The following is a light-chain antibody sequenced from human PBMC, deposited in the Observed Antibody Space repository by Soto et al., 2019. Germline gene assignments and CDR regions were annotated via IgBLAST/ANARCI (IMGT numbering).Light chain of an antibody. J-gene: IGKJ4*01. CDR2: DAY. CDR1: QSISRT. V-gene: IGKV3D-15*01. Sequence: EIVLTQSPDTLSVSPGDRDTLSCRASQSISRTLAWYQQKSGQPPRLLIYDAYTRATGFTARFSGSGSGTEFTLTISSLQSEDFAVYYCQQYNNWPLTFGGGTKVEIK. CDR3: QQYNNWPLT.